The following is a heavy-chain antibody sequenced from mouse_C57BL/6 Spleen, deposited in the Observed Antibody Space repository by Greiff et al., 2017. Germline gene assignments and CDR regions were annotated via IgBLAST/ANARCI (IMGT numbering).Heavy chain of an antibody. CDR2: IDPSDSET. J-gene: IGHJ1*03. CDR3: ARRDYDGYDWYFDV. Sequence: VQLQQPGAELVRPGSSVKLSCKASGYTFTSYWMHWVKQRPIQGLEWIGNIDPSDSETHYNQKFKDKATLTVDKSSSTAYMQLSSLTSEDSAVYYCARRDYDGYDWYFDVWGTGTTVTVSS. V-gene: IGHV1-52*01. D-gene: IGHD2-3*01. CDR1: GYTFTSYW.